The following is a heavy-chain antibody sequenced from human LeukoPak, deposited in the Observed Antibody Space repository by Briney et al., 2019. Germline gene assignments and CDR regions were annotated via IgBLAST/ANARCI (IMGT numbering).Heavy chain of an antibody. CDR3: ARGSGWDRYYFDY. J-gene: IGHJ4*02. D-gene: IGHD6-19*01. CDR2: INSDGSST. V-gene: IGHV3-74*01. CDR1: GFTFSNYW. Sequence: GGSLRLSCAASGFTFSNYWMYWVRQAPGKGLVWVSHINSDGSSTNYADSVKGRFTISRDNAKKTLYLQMNSLRVEDTALYYCARGSGWDRYYFDYWGQGTLVTVSS.